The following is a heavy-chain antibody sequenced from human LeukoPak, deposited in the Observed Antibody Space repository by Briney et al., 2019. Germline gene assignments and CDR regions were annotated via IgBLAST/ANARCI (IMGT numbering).Heavy chain of an antibody. CDR2: ICGCGGCT. CDR1: GFTFNTYA. V-gene: IGHV3-23*01. CDR3: AKTTVGYSSGRYPGWPADC. D-gene: IGHD6-19*01. Sequence: GGSLRLSCAASGFTFNTYAIYWVRQAPGKGLEWVSGICGCGGCTYYADSVKGRFTISRDNSKNTVYLQMNSLTADDTAVYYCAKTTVGYSSGRYPGWPADCWGQGTLVTVSP. J-gene: IGHJ4*02.